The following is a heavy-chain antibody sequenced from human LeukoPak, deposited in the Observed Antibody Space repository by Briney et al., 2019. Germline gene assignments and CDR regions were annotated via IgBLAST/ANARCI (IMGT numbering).Heavy chain of an antibody. J-gene: IGHJ6*03. CDR2: MNPNRGNT. D-gene: IGHD3-3*01. Sequence: GGAVSVSCKASGYTFTSYDMNGVRQAGGRGREGVGWMNPNRGNTGYAQKFQGRLTMTSNTSLRTAYLDLSSLRSEDPAVYYCARVPLWRGYYHPNYYYYYMVVWRKGTTVTVSS. CDR1: GYTFTSYD. V-gene: IGHV1-8*01. CDR3: ARVPLWRGYYHPNYYYYYMVV.